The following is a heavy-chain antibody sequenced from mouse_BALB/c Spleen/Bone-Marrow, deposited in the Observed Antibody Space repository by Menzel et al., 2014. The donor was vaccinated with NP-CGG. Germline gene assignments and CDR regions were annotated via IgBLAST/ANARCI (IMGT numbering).Heavy chain of an antibody. J-gene: IGHJ3*01. CDR1: GYTFTSYD. CDR2: IYPGDGST. CDR3: ARSGDSSGYGFAY. Sequence: QVQLQQSVPELVKPGALVKISCKASGYTFTSYDINWVKQRPGQGLEWIGWIYPGDGSTKYNEKFKGKATLTADKSSSTAYMQLSSLTSENSAVYFCARSGDSSGYGFAYWGQGTLVTVSA. D-gene: IGHD3-2*01. V-gene: IGHV1S56*01.